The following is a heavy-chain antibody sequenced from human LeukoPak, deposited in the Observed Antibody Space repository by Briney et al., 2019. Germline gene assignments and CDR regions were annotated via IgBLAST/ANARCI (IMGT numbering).Heavy chain of an antibody. V-gene: IGHV4-34*01. D-gene: IGHD3-22*01. Sequence: KPSETLSLTCAVYGGSFSGYYWSWIRQPPGKGLEWIGEINHSGSTNYNPSLKSRVTISVDTSKNQFSLKLSSVTAADTAVYYCARGQYYYDSSGSLDYWGQGTLVTVSS. CDR3: ARGQYYYDSSGSLDY. J-gene: IGHJ4*02. CDR2: INHSGST. CDR1: GGSFSGYY.